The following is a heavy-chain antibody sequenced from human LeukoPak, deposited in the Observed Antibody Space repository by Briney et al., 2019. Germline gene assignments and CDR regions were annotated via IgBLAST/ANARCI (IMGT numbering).Heavy chain of an antibody. Sequence: SETLSLTCTVSGGSISSYYWSWIRQPAGKGLEWVGRIHTSGNTDYNPSLTSRVTVSVDTSKNQFSLKLRSVTAADTAVYYCARSGSSDFDYWGQGTLVTVSS. CDR1: GGSISSYY. V-gene: IGHV4-4*07. D-gene: IGHD1-26*01. J-gene: IGHJ4*02. CDR2: IHTSGNT. CDR3: ARSGSSDFDY.